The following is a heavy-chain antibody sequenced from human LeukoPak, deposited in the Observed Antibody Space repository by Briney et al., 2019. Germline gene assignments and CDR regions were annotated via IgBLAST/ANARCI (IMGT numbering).Heavy chain of an antibody. CDR2: ISDDGGHT. J-gene: IGHJ3*02. V-gene: IGHV3-74*01. CDR1: GFTFSNYW. CDR3: ARDRKVLGAFDI. D-gene: IGHD1-14*01. Sequence: GGSLRLSCAASGFTFSNYWMHWVRQAPGKGLVWVSRISDDGGHTDYADSVKGRFTISRDNAKNSLYLQMNSLRAEDTAVYYCARDRKVLGAFDIWGQGTMVTVSS.